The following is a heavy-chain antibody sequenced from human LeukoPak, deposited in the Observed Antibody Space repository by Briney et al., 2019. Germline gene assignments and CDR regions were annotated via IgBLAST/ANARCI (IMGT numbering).Heavy chain of an antibody. CDR2: ISSSSSYI. CDR1: GFTFSSYG. Sequence: GGSLRLSCAASGFTFSSYGMHWVRQAPGKELEWVSSISSSSSYIYYADSVKGRFTISRDNAKNSLYLQMNSLRAEDTAVYYCAREVGYCSSTSCSHNWFDPWGQGTLVTVSS. D-gene: IGHD2-2*01. CDR3: AREVGYCSSTSCSHNWFDP. V-gene: IGHV3-21*01. J-gene: IGHJ5*02.